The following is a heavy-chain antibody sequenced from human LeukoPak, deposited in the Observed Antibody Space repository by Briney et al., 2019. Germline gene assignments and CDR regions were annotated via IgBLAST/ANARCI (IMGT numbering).Heavy chain of an antibody. CDR3: AKASYDSSGYYHLGAFDI. CDR1: GFTFSSYF. Sequence: PGGSLRLSCAASGFTFSSYFMHWVRQAPGKGLVWVSRVSNDGTYTEYADSVKGRFTISRDNAKNSLYLQMNSLRAEDMALYYCAKASYDSSGYYHLGAFDIWGQGTMVTVSS. J-gene: IGHJ3*02. CDR2: VSNDGTYT. V-gene: IGHV3-74*03. D-gene: IGHD3-22*01.